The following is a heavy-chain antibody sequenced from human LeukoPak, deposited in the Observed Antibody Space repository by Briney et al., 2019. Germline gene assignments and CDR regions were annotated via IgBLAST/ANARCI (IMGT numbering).Heavy chain of an antibody. CDR1: GYTLTELS. J-gene: IGHJ3*02. CDR2: ISAFNANT. Sequence: ASVKVSCKVSGYTLTELSMHWVRQAPGQGLEWMGWISAFNANTNYAQKLQGRVTMTTDTSTSTAYMELRSLRSDDTAMYYCARHIVVVSNDAFDIWGQGTMVTVSS. V-gene: IGHV1-18*01. CDR3: ARHIVVVSNDAFDI. D-gene: IGHD3-22*01.